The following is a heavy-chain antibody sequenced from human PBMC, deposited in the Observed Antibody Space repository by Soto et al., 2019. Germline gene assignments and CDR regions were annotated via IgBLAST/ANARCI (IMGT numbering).Heavy chain of an antibody. J-gene: IGHJ6*04. CDR3: ARGGGIPYYYYGMDV. CDR2: ISGSGGST. CDR1: GFTFSSYA. V-gene: IGHV3-23*01. D-gene: IGHD2-21*01. Sequence: GGSLRLSCAASGFTFSSYAMSWVRQAPGKGLEWVSAISGSGGSTYYADSVKGRFTISRDNSKNTLYLQMNSLRAEDTAVYYCARGGGIPYYYYGMDVWGKGTTVTVSS.